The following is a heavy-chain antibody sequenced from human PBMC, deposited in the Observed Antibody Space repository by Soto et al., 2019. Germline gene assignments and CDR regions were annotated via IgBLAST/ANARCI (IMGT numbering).Heavy chain of an antibody. D-gene: IGHD3-10*01. V-gene: IGHV3-23*01. CDR3: YSTDYGKNYFDY. Sequence: PGGSLRLSCAASGFIFSSYAMSWVRQAPGKGLEWVSAISGSGGSTYYADSVKGRFTISRDNSKNTLYLQMNSLRAEDTAVYYLYSTDYGKNYFDYWGQGDLVTVSS. J-gene: IGHJ4*02. CDR2: ISGSGGST. CDR1: GFIFSSYA.